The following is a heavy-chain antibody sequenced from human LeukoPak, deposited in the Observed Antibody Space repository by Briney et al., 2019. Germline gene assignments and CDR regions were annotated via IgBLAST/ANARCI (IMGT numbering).Heavy chain of an antibody. CDR3: AREYCSGGSCYWGDFDY. D-gene: IGHD2-15*01. Sequence: ASVKVCCKASGYTFTSYGISWVQQAPGQGLEWMGWISAYNGNTNYAQKLQGRVTMTTDTSTSTAYMELRSLRSDDTAVYYCAREYCSGGSCYWGDFDYWGQGTLVTVSS. CDR1: GYTFTSYG. J-gene: IGHJ4*02. CDR2: ISAYNGNT. V-gene: IGHV1-18*04.